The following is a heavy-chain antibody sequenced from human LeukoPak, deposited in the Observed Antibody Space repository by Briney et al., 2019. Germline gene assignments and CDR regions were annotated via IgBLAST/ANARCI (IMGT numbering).Heavy chain of an antibody. CDR2: ISYDGSNK. CDR3: ARARYFDRPVFQH. Sequence: GGSLRLSCAASGFTFSSYAMHWVRQAPGKGLEWVAVISYDGSNKYYADSVKGRFTISRDNSKNTLYLQMNSLGAEDTAVYYCARARYFDRPVFQHWGQGTLVTVSS. V-gene: IGHV3-30*14. CDR1: GFTFSSYA. D-gene: IGHD3-9*01. J-gene: IGHJ1*01.